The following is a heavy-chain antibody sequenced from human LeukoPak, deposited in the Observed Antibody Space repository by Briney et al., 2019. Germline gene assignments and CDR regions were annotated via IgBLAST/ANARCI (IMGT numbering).Heavy chain of an antibody. D-gene: IGHD3-10*01. CDR3: ARGDGSGSHTCFGY. CDR2: INWNGGST. V-gene: IGHV3-20*04. Sequence: GGSLRLSCAASGFTFDDYGMSWVRQAPGKGLEWVSGINWNGGSTGYADSVKGRFTISRDNAKNSLYLQMNSLRAEDTALYYCARGDGSGSHTCFGYWGQGTLVTVSS. CDR1: GFTFDDYG. J-gene: IGHJ4*02.